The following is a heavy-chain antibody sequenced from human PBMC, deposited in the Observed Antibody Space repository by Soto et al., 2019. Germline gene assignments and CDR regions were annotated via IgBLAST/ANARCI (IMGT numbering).Heavy chain of an antibody. CDR2: ISGSGGST. V-gene: IGHV3-23*01. CDR3: AKEVSLGSTVDLGY. J-gene: IGHJ4*02. CDR1: GFTFSIFA. D-gene: IGHD7-27*01. Sequence: GGSLRLSCAASGFTFSIFAMSWVRQSPGKGLEWVSTISGSGGSTYYADAVKGRFSISRDNSMGTLYLQMKSLRVEDTAIYYCAKEVSLGSTVDLGYWGQGTLVTRLR.